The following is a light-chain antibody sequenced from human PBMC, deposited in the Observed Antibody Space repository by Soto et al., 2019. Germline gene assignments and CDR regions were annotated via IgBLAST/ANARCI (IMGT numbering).Light chain of an antibody. CDR3: QQSYTTPVYT. Sequence: DIQMTQSPSSLSASVGDRVTITCRASRDITDYLAWYQQKPGQVPKLLISAASTLQSGVPSRFTASGSGTDFTLTVTGLQPEDFATYFCQQSYTTPVYTFGQGTKVEIK. V-gene: IGKV1-27*01. J-gene: IGKJ2*01. CDR1: RDITDY. CDR2: AAS.